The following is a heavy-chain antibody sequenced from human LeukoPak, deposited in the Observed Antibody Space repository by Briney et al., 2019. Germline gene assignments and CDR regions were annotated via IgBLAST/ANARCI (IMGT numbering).Heavy chain of an antibody. J-gene: IGHJ2*01. CDR3: ARDRAVAGLSGYWYFDL. V-gene: IGHV1-18*01. CDR1: GYTFTKYA. CDR2: ISAYNGNT. D-gene: IGHD6-19*01. Sequence: GASVKVSCKASGYTFTKYAVNWVRQAPGQRLEWMGWISAYNGNTNYAQKLQGRVTMTTDTFTSTAYMELRSLRSDDTAVYYCARDRAVAGLSGYWYFDLWGRGTLVTVSS.